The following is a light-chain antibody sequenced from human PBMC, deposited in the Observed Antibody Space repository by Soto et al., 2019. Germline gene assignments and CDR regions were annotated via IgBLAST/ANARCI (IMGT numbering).Light chain of an antibody. V-gene: IGKV1-5*03. CDR1: QSISSW. Sequence: IQMTQSPSTLSASVGDRVTITCRASQSISSWLAWYQQKPGKAPKLLIYKASSLESGVPSRFSGSGSGTEFTLTISSLQPVDFATYYCQQYNSYPITFGQGTRLEIK. J-gene: IGKJ5*01. CDR3: QQYNSYPIT. CDR2: KAS.